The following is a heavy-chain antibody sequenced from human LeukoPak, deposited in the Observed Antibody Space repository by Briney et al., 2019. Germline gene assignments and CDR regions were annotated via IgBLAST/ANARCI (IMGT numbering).Heavy chain of an antibody. Sequence: GGSLRLSCAGSGFTFSHYSMNRVRQAPGKGLEWVASFGSDLSFRSVADSLKGRFTISRDNAENSLYLHMNSLRAEDTAIYYCARDRLGDGYIREFDSWGQGTLVIVSS. V-gene: IGHV3-21*01. CDR1: GFTFSHYS. CDR2: FGSDLSFR. J-gene: IGHJ4*02. D-gene: IGHD5-24*01. CDR3: ARDRLGDGYIREFDS.